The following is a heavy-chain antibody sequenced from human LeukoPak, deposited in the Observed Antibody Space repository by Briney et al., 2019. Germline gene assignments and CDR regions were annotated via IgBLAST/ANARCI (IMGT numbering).Heavy chain of an antibody. V-gene: IGHV4-39*01. Sequence: SETLSLTCTVSGGSISSSSYYWGWIRQPPGKGLEWIGSIYYSGSTYYNPSLKSRVTISVDTSRNQFSLKLSSVTAADTAAYYCARQRSGYYGSGRWLDYWGQGTLVTVSS. CDR1: GGSISSSSYY. CDR3: ARQRSGYYGSGRWLDY. J-gene: IGHJ4*02. CDR2: IYYSGST. D-gene: IGHD3-10*01.